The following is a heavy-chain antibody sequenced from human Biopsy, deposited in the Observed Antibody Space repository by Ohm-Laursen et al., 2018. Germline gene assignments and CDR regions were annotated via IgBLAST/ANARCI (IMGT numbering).Heavy chain of an antibody. D-gene: IGHD2-15*01. V-gene: IGHV4-59*08. Sequence: SETLSLTCTVSGDSINSSYWSWIRQAPGKGLEWIGFISNSGNTNYNPSLKCRVTISADTSKNQFSLKLGSVTVADTAVFYCARRGSGGRSFDYWGQGSLVTVSS. CDR3: ARRGSGGRSFDY. CDR2: ISNSGNT. CDR1: GDSINSSY. J-gene: IGHJ4*02.